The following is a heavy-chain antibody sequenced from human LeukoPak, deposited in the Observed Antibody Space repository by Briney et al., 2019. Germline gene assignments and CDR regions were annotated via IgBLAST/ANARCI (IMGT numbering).Heavy chain of an antibody. D-gene: IGHD3-10*01. CDR2: IYYSGST. V-gene: IGHV4-59*01. J-gene: IGHJ4*02. CDR1: GGSISSYY. Sequence: PSETLSLTCTVSGGSISSYYWSWIRQPPGKGLEWIGYIYYSGSTNYNPSLKSRVTISVDTSKNQFSLKLSSVTAADTAVYYCARFGWFGEHIDYWGQGTPVTVSS. CDR3: ARFGWFGEHIDY.